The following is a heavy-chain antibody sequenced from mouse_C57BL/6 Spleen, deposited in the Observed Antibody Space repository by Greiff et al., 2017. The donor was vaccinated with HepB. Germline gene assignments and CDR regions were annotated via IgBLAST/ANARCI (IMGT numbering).Heavy chain of an antibody. CDR3: ARVTTVVATRYFDV. CDR1: GYSFTGYF. J-gene: IGHJ1*03. CDR2: INPYNGDT. D-gene: IGHD1-1*01. V-gene: IGHV1-20*01. Sequence: EVQLQQSGPELVKPGDSVKISCKASGYSFTGYFMNWVMQSHGKSLEWIGRINPYNGDTFYNQKFKGKATLTVEKSSSTAHMELRSLTSEDSAVYYCARVTTVVATRYFDVWGTGTTVTVSS.